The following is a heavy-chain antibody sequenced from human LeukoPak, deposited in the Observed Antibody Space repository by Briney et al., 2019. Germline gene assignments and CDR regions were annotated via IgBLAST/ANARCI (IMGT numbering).Heavy chain of an antibody. CDR3: TCSGWSIYYFDY. Sequence: PGGSLRLSCAASGFTVSSNYMSWVRQVPGKGLEWVSIIYSGGNTHYADSVKGRFTISRDNSKNTLYLQMNSLRAEDTAVYYCTCSGWSIYYFDYWGQGTLVTVSS. J-gene: IGHJ4*02. D-gene: IGHD6-19*01. CDR1: GFTVSSNY. V-gene: IGHV3-53*01. CDR2: IYSGGNT.